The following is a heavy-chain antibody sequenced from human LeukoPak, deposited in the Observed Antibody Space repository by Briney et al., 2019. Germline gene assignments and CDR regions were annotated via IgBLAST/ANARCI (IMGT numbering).Heavy chain of an antibody. J-gene: IGHJ4*02. V-gene: IGHV1-69*13. D-gene: IGHD4-23*01. Sequence: AASVKVSCKASGGTFSSYAISWVRQAPGQGLEWMGGIIPIFGTANYAQKFQGRVTITADESTSTAYMELSSLRSEDTAVYYCARDGDDYGGNFRYFDYWGQGTLVTVSS. CDR2: IIPIFGTA. CDR3: ARDGDDYGGNFRYFDY. CDR1: GGTFSSYA.